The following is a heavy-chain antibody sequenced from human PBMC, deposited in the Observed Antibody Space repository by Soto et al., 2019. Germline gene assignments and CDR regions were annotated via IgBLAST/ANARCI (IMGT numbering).Heavy chain of an antibody. CDR3: ARGQNCISTSCYVGSN. CDR2: MNPNSGNT. V-gene: IGHV1-8*01. CDR1: GYTFTSYD. D-gene: IGHD2-2*01. Sequence: QVQLVQSGAEVKKPGASVKVSCKASGYTFTSYDINWVRQATGQGLEWMGWMNPNSGNTGYAQKFQGRVTMTRNTXIXXAYMELSSLRSEDTAVYYCARGQNCISTSCYVGSNWGQGTLVTVSS. J-gene: IGHJ4*02.